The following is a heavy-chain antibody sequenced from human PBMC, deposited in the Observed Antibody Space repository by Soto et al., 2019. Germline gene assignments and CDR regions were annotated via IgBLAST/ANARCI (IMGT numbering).Heavy chain of an antibody. Sequence: EASVTVSCTASGYTFTSYASHWVRQAPGQRLEWMGWINAGNGNTKYSQKFQGRLTITKDTSKNQVVLTMTNMDPMDTGTYYCAHKGPEDWPLDYWGQGTLVTVSS. J-gene: IGHJ4*02. CDR1: GYTFTSYA. CDR2: INAGNGNT. D-gene: IGHD3-10*01. V-gene: IGHV1-3*01. CDR3: AHKGPEDWPLDY.